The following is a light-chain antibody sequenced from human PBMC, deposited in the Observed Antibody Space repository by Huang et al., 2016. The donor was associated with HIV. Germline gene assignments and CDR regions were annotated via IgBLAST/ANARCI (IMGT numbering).Light chain of an antibody. CDR3: QQYNTSPYT. J-gene: IGKJ2*01. Sequence: DIVMTQSPATLSVSPGEGATLSCRASNIVSSNLAWYQHKPGQAPRLLIYGTSIRATGIPARFTGSGSGTEFTLTISSLLSEDVAVYYCQQYNTSPYTCGQGTKLEIK. V-gene: IGKV3-15*01. CDR2: GTS. CDR1: NIVSSN.